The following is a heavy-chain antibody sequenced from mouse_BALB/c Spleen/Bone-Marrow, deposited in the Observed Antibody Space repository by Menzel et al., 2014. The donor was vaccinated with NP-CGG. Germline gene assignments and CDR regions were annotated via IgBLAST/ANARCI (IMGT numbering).Heavy chain of an antibody. D-gene: IGHD2-14*01. Sequence: EVKLVEPGGGLVKPGGSLKLSCAASGFTFSDYYMYWVRQTPEKRLEWVATISDGGSYTDYPGSVKGRFTVSRDNAKNSLFLQMSSLKSEDTAMYFCTRTYRPFALDYWGQGTSVTVSS. CDR2: ISDGGSYT. CDR1: GFTFSDYY. V-gene: IGHV5-4*02. J-gene: IGHJ4*01. CDR3: TRTYRPFALDY.